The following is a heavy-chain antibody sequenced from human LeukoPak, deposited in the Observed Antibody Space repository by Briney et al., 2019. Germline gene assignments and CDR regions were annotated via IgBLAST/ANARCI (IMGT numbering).Heavy chain of an antibody. V-gene: IGHV3-48*01. CDR3: ARDPTLYSSSSYYYYMDV. CDR1: GFTFSSYS. D-gene: IGHD6-6*01. Sequence: GGSLRLSCAASGFTFSSYSMNWVRQAPGKGLEWVSYISSSSSTIYYADSVKGRFTISRDNAKNSLYLQMNSLRAEDTAVYYCARDPTLYSSSSYYYYMDVWGKGTTVTVSS. CDR2: ISSSSSTI. J-gene: IGHJ6*03.